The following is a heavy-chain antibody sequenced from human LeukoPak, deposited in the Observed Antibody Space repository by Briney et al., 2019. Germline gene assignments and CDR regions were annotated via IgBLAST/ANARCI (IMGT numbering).Heavy chain of an antibody. D-gene: IGHD3-10*01. CDR3: ARAYYYDSRNYYNPTSSFDY. CDR2: IKQDGSEK. Sequence: HSGGSLRLSCAASGFSFSSYYLTWVRQAPGKGLEWVANIKQDGSEKFYVDSVKGRFTISRDNAKNSLYLQMNSLRAEDTAVYYCARAYYYDSRNYYNPTSSFDYWGQGTLVTVAS. CDR1: GFSFSSYY. J-gene: IGHJ4*02. V-gene: IGHV3-7*04.